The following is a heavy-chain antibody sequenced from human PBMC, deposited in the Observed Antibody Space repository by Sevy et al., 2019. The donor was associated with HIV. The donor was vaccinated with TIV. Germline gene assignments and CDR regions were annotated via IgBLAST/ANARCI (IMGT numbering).Heavy chain of an antibody. CDR3: ARGDYYGSLYYFDY. D-gene: IGHD3-10*01. Sequence: GGSLRLSCAASGFTFSNYFMNWVRQAPGKGPEWVSSISSGSSYIFYADSLKGRFTISRDNAKNSLYLHMNSLRAEDTAVYYCARGDYYGSLYYFDYWGPGTLVTVSS. V-gene: IGHV3-21*01. CDR2: ISSGSSYI. CDR1: GFTFSNYF. J-gene: IGHJ4*02.